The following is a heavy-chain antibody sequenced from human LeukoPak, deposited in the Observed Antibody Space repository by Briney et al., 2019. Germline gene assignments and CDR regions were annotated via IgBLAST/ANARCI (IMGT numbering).Heavy chain of an antibody. Sequence: GGSLRLSCAASGFTFSSYAMSWVRQAPGKGREWVSAISGSGGSTYYADSVKGRFTISRDNSKNTLYLQMNSLRAEDTAVYYCAKVSLSLPHAFDIWGQGTMVTVSS. CDR1: GFTFSSYA. J-gene: IGHJ3*02. V-gene: IGHV3-23*01. D-gene: IGHD2-15*01. CDR2: ISGSGGST. CDR3: AKVSLSLPHAFDI.